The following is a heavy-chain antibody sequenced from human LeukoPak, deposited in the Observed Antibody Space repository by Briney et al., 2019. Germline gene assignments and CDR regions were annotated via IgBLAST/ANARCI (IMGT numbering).Heavy chain of an antibody. J-gene: IGHJ3*02. Sequence: SETLSLTCTVSGASISSSYWSWVRQPPGKRLEWIGFIYYNGNTNSNPSLKSRVTISADTSQNQFSLKLTSVTAADTAVYYCVRGNYDNRGYSSAFDIWGQGAMVTVSS. D-gene: IGHD3-22*01. CDR3: VRGNYDNRGYSSAFDI. CDR2: IYYNGNT. CDR1: GASISSSY. V-gene: IGHV4-59*01.